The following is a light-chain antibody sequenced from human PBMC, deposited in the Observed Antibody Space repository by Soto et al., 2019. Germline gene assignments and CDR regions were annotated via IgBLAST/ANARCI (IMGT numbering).Light chain of an antibody. CDR2: DNN. J-gene: IGLJ2*01. Sequence: QTVVTQPPSVSAAPGQKVTISCSGSSSNIGNNYVSWYQQLPGTAPKLLIYDNNKRPSGIPDRFSGSKSGTSATLGITGLQTGDEADYYCGTWDSGLSAVVFGGGTKLTVL. V-gene: IGLV1-51*01. CDR3: GTWDSGLSAVV. CDR1: SSNIGNNY.